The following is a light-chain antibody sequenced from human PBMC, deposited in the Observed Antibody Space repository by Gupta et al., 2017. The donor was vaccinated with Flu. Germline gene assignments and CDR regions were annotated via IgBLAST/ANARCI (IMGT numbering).Light chain of an antibody. CDR1: QTLNNY. Sequence: GDRITITCRASQTLNNYLNWYQQKPGEAPKVLINGASTLQSGVPSRFSGSGSGTDFTLTISSLQPEDIATYYCQQSYNTPWTFGQGTKVEIK. J-gene: IGKJ1*01. V-gene: IGKV1-39*01. CDR3: QQSYNTPWT. CDR2: GAS.